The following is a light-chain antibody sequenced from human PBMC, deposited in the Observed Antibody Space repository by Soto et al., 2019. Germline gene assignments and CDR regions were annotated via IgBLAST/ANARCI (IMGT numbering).Light chain of an antibody. J-gene: IGLJ1*01. CDR2: DVS. CDR1: SSDVGGYNY. V-gene: IGLV2-11*01. Sequence: VLTQPRSVSGSPGQSVTISCTGTSSDVGGYNYVSWYRQHPGKAPKVMIYDVSERPSGVPDRFSGSKSGNTASLTISGLQAEDEADYYCCSYAGSPRYVLGTGTKVTVL. CDR3: CSYAGSPRYV.